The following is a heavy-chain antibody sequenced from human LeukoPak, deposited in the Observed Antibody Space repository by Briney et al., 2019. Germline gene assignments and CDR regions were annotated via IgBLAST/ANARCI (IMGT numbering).Heavy chain of an antibody. Sequence: SETLSLTCTVSGGSISSSSYYWGWIRQPPGKGLEWIGSIYYSGSTYYNPSLKSRVTISVDTSKNQFSLKLSSVTAADTAVYYCAITYGSGWFDPWGQGTLVTVSS. CDR2: IYYSGST. D-gene: IGHD3-10*01. J-gene: IGHJ5*02. V-gene: IGHV4-39*01. CDR1: GGSISSSSYY. CDR3: AITYGSGWFDP.